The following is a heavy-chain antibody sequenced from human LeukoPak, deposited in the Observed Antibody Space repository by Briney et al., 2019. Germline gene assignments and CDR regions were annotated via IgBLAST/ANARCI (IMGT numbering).Heavy chain of an antibody. Sequence: GGSLRLSCAASGFTFSSYAMSWVRQAQGKGLEWVSAISGSGGSTYYADSVKGRFTISRDNSENTLYLQMNSLRAEDTAVYYCAKDRSCSSTSCYAYYYYYYGMDVWGQGTTVTVSS. J-gene: IGHJ6*02. V-gene: IGHV3-23*01. CDR3: AKDRSCSSTSCYAYYYYYYGMDV. D-gene: IGHD2-2*01. CDR1: GFTFSSYA. CDR2: ISGSGGST.